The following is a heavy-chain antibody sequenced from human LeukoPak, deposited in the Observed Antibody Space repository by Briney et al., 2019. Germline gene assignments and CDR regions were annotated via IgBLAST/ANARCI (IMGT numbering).Heavy chain of an antibody. CDR1: GGSISSYY. Sequence: SETLSLTCTVSGGSISSYYWSWIRQPPGKGLEWIGYIYYSGSTNYNPSLKSRVTISVDTSKNQFSLKLSSVTAADTAVYYCARGCRDGYSNYWYFDLWGRGTLVTVSS. J-gene: IGHJ2*01. CDR2: IYYSGST. V-gene: IGHV4-59*08. D-gene: IGHD5-24*01. CDR3: ARGCRDGYSNYWYFDL.